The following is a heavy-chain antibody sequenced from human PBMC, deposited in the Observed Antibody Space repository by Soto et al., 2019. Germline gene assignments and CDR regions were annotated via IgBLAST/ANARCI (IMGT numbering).Heavy chain of an antibody. CDR3: ARERGGATATLDYYYFYMDV. V-gene: IGHV1-2*04. D-gene: IGHD5-12*01. Sequence: QVQLVQSGAEVRKPGASVTVSCRSSGDSFNDYYIHWVRQAPGQGLGWMGWINPNSGVTKYAQKFQGWVSMTRDTSIRTVYMQLSRLRSDDTAVYYCARERGGATATLDYYYFYMDVWGTGTTVTVSS. CDR2: INPNSGVT. J-gene: IGHJ6*03. CDR1: GDSFNDYY.